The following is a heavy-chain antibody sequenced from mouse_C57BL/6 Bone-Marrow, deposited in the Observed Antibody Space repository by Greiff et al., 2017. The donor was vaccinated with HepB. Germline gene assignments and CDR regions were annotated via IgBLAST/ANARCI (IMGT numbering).Heavy chain of an antibody. J-gene: IGHJ4*01. CDR3: ARHERLRHAMDY. D-gene: IGHD2-4*01. Sequence: DVMLVESGGGLVQPGGSLKLSRAASGFTFSDYGMAWVRQAPRKGPEWVAFISNLAYSIYYADTVTGRFTISRENAKNTLYLEMSSLRSEDTAMYYCARHERLRHAMDYWGQGTSVTVSS. CDR1: GFTFSDYG. CDR2: ISNLAYSI. V-gene: IGHV5-15*01.